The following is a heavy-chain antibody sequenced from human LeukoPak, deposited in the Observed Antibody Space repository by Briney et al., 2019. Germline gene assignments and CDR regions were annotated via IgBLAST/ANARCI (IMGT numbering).Heavy chain of an antibody. V-gene: IGHV1-18*01. Sequence: GASVKVSCKASGYTFTSYGISWGRQAPGQGLEWMGWISAYNGNTNYAQKLQGRVTMTTDTSTSTAYMNLRSLRSDDTAVYYCAREVPYDSSFYSQPFDYWGQGTLVTVSS. CDR3: AREVPYDSSFYSQPFDY. J-gene: IGHJ4*02. CDR2: ISAYNGNT. CDR1: GYTFTSYG. D-gene: IGHD3-22*01.